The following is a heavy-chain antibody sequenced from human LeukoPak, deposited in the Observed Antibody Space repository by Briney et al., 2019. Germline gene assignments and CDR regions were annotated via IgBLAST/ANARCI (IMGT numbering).Heavy chain of an antibody. CDR3: ARLGIAAAAYYFDY. D-gene: IGHD6-13*01. CDR1: GGSISSNSYY. J-gene: IGHJ4*02. V-gene: IGHV4-39*01. CDR2: IYYSGST. Sequence: SETLSLTCTVSGGSISSNSYYWGRIRQPPGKGLEWIGSIYYSGSTYYNPSLKSRVTIAVDTSKNQFSLKPSSVTAADTAVYYCARLGIAAAAYYFDYWGQGTLVTVSS.